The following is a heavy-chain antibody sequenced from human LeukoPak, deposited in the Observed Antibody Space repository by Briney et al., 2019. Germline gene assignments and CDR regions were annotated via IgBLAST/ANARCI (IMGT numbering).Heavy chain of an antibody. V-gene: IGHV3-7*04. CDR1: GFTFSSYW. CDR3: ARNWGSLDF. D-gene: IGHD7-27*01. Sequence: GGSLRLSCAASGFTFSSYWMTWVRRAPGKGLEWVANIKQDGSEKSYVDSVKGRVTISRDKAKNSLYLQMNSPRVEDTAVYFCARNWGSLDFWGQGNLVTVSS. CDR2: IKQDGSEK. J-gene: IGHJ4*02.